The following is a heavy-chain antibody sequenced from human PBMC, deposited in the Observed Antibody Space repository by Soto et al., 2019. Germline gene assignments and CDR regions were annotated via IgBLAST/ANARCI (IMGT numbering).Heavy chain of an antibody. CDR1: GYTFTSYD. Sequence: QVQLVQSGAEVKKPGASVKVSCKASGYTFTSYDINWVRQATGQGLEWMGWMNPNSGNTGYAQKFQGRVTMTRNTSISTAYMELSSLRSEDTAVYYCAREGCYDFWGGYYTGSCYYYYGMDVWGQGTTVTVSS. J-gene: IGHJ6*02. CDR2: MNPNSGNT. D-gene: IGHD3-3*01. CDR3: AREGCYDFWGGYYTGSCYYYYGMDV. V-gene: IGHV1-8*01.